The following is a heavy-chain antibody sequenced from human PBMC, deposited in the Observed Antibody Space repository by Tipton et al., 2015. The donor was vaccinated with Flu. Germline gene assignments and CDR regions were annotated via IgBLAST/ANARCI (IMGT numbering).Heavy chain of an antibody. CDR3: ARDPSLGMPDYFDY. CDR1: GDSIRSDYF. J-gene: IGHJ4*02. Sequence: TLSLTCAVSGDSIRSDYFWGWIRQPPGKGLEWIATIHRSGSTKYNPSLKSRVTISVDTSKSQFSLQLRSVTAADTAVYYCARDPSLGMPDYFDYWGQGILVTASS. CDR2: IHRSGST. V-gene: IGHV4-38-2*02. D-gene: IGHD2-2*01.